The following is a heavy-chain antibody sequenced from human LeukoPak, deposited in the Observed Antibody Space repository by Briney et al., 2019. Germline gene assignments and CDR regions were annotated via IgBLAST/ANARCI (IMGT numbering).Heavy chain of an antibody. CDR3: ATVFPVYGSGSYSRNWFDP. V-gene: IGHV1-24*01. J-gene: IGHJ5*02. CDR2: FDPEDGET. D-gene: IGHD3-10*01. CDR1: GYTLTELS. Sequence: ASVKVSCKVSGYTLTELSMHWVRQAPGKGLEWMGGFDPEDGETIYAQKFQGRVTMTEDTSTDTAYMELSSLRSEDTAVYYCATVFPVYGSGSYSRNWFDPWGQGTLVTVSS.